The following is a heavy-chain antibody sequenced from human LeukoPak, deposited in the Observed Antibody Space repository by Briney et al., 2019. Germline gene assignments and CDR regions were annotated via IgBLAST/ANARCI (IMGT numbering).Heavy chain of an antibody. V-gene: IGHV3-23*01. CDR2: ISDGSRDT. CDR1: GFTFSSFT. Sequence: GSLRLSCATSGFTFSSFTMNWVRQAPGKGLEWVSTISDGSRDTHYAGSVKGRFTISRDDSQNIVYLQMDSLRAEDTALYHCTTRLRNHFDYWGQGTQVTVSS. D-gene: IGHD5-12*01. CDR3: TTRLRNHFDY. J-gene: IGHJ4*02.